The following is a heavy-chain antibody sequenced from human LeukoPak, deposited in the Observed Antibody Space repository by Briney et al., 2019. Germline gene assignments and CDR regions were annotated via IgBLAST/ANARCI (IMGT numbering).Heavy chain of an antibody. Sequence: GGSLRLSCAASGFTFSSYSMNWVRQAPGKGLEWVSYISSSSSTIYYADSVKGRFTISRDNAKNSLYLQMNSLRAEDTAVYYCARAVVAARNYYYMDVWGKGTTVTVSS. D-gene: IGHD2-15*01. CDR3: ARAVVAARNYYYMDV. J-gene: IGHJ6*03. CDR1: GFTFSSYS. CDR2: ISSSSSTI. V-gene: IGHV3-48*04.